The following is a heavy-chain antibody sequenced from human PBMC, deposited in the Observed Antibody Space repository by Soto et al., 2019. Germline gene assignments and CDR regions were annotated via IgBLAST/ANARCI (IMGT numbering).Heavy chain of an antibody. D-gene: IGHD2-15*01. V-gene: IGHV3-73*01. CDR1: GFTFSDSA. CDR3: TRPDKYCSGGSCYSSGFDY. CDR2: IRSKANSYAT. J-gene: IGHJ4*01. Sequence: GGSLRLSCAASGFTFSDSAMHWVRQASGKGLEWVGRIRSKANSYATASAASVKGRFTISRNDSKNTAYLQMNSLRTEDTAVYYCTRPDKYCSGGSCYSSGFDYWGHGTLVTVSS.